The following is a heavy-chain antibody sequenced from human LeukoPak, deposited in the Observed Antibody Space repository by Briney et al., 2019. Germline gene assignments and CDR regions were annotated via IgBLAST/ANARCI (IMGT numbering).Heavy chain of an antibody. CDR2: IYGGGGT. D-gene: IGHD6-19*01. CDR1: GFTVSSSY. Sequence: QPGGSLRLSCTASGFTVSSSYMTWVRQAPGKGLEWVSLIYGGGGTFYADSVKGRFTISRHNSENTLYLQMNNLRAEDTAVYYCARVGVGTVAGNYFDDWGQGTLVTVS. CDR3: ARVGVGTVAGNYFDD. J-gene: IGHJ4*02. V-gene: IGHV3-53*04.